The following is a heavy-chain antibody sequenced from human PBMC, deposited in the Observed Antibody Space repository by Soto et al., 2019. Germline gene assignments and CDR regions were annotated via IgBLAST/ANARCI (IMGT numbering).Heavy chain of an antibody. V-gene: IGHV6-1*01. CDR3: ARESPKDIVATIPYYYYMDV. D-gene: IGHD5-12*01. Sequence: QTLSLTCAISGDSVSNNIGAWNWIRQSPSRGLEWLGRTYYRSKWYNDYAGSVKSRININADTSKNQFSLHLNSVTPEDTAVYYCARESPKDIVATIPYYYYMDVWGKGTTVTVSS. J-gene: IGHJ6*03. CDR2: TYYRSKWYN. CDR1: GDSVSNNIGA.